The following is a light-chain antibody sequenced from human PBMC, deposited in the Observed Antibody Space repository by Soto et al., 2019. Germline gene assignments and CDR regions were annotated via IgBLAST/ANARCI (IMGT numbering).Light chain of an antibody. J-gene: IGKJ1*01. Sequence: EIVLTQSPGTLSLSPGERATLSCRASQSLSSSYLAWYQQKPGQAPRLLIYGASSRATGIPDRFSGSRSGKDFTLTISRLEPDDFAVYYCQQYGSSRTFGQGTKVEIK. CDR1: QSLSSSY. V-gene: IGKV3-20*01. CDR3: QQYGSSRT. CDR2: GAS.